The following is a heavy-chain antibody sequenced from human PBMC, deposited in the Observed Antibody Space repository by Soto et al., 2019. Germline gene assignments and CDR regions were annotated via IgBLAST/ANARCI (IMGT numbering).Heavy chain of an antibody. V-gene: IGHV1-2*02. CDR2: INANSGVT. Sequence: QVQLVQSGTEVKKPGASVKVSCKASGYTFTGYYMHWVRQAPGQGLEWMGWINANSGVTNYAQKFQARVTMTRDKSSTTGYMELSRLRSKDTTVYYCAIERVGIGLRSCSSSSCYDDYYYGGRDVWGRGTTVTVSS. D-gene: IGHD2-2*01. CDR1: GYTFTGYY. J-gene: IGHJ6*02. CDR3: AIERVGIGLRSCSSSSCYDDYYYGGRDV.